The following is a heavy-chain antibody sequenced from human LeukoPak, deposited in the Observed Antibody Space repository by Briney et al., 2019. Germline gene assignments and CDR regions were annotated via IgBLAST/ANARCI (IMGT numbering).Heavy chain of an antibody. CDR1: GFTFSSYA. CDR2: ISGSGGST. J-gene: IGHJ5*02. Sequence: GGSLRLSCAASGFTFSSYAMSWVRQAPGKGLEWVSAISGSGGSTYHADSVKGRFTISRDNSKNTLYLQMNGLRAEDTAVYYCAKREYQLLYSDWFDPWGQGTLVTVSS. D-gene: IGHD2-2*02. V-gene: IGHV3-23*01. CDR3: AKREYQLLYSDWFDP.